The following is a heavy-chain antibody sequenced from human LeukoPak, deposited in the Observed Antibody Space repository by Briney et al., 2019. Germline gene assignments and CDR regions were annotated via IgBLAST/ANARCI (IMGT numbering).Heavy chain of an antibody. CDR2: IYHSGIT. Sequence: PSQTLSLTCAVSGGSISSGGYSWSWIRQPPGKGLEWIEYIYHSGITYYNPSLKSRVTISVDRSKNQFSLKLSSVTAADTAVYYCARGGRTMVRGVITPLNNWFDPWGQGTLVTVSS. V-gene: IGHV4-30-2*01. CDR1: GGSISSGGYS. J-gene: IGHJ5*02. D-gene: IGHD3-10*01. CDR3: ARGGRTMVRGVITPLNNWFDP.